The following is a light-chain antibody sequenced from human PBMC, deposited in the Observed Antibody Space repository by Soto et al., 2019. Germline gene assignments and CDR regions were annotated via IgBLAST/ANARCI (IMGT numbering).Light chain of an antibody. J-gene: IGLJ1*01. CDR2: DVS. CDR3: SSYTSSSTRV. CDR1: SSDVGGYNY. Sequence: QSALTQPASVSGSPGQSITISCTGTSSDVGGYNYVSWYQQHPGKAPKLMIYDVSNRPSGVSNRFSGSKSGNTASLTISGLQAEDEDDNYCSSYTSSSTRVFGTGTKVTVL. V-gene: IGLV2-14*01.